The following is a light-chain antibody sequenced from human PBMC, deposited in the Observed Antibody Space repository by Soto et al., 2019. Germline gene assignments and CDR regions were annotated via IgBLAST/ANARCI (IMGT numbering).Light chain of an antibody. CDR2: AAS. Sequence: DIQMTQSPSSLSASVGDRVTITCRASQSISNDLYWYQQKPGKAPKLLIYAASSLQGGVPSRFSGSGSGTDFNLTISSLQSEDFATYYCQQSYSTPPYTFGQGTRREIK. CDR1: QSISND. J-gene: IGKJ2*01. V-gene: IGKV1-39*01. CDR3: QQSYSTPPYT.